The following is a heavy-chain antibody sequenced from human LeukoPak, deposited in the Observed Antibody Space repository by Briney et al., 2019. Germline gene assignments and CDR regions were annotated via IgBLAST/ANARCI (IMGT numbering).Heavy chain of an antibody. CDR2: ISWNSGSI. V-gene: IGHV3-9*01. CDR1: GFTFDDYA. Sequence: GGSLRLSCAASGFTFDDYAMHWVGQAPGKGLEWVSGISWNSGSIGYADSVKGRFTISRDNAKNSLYLQMNSLRAEDTALYYCAKADCSSTICSFDYWGQGTLVTVSS. CDR3: AKADCSSTICSFDY. D-gene: IGHD2-2*01. J-gene: IGHJ4*02.